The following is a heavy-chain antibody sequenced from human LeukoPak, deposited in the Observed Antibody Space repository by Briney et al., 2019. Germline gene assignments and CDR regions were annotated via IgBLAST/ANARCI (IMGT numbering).Heavy chain of an antibody. D-gene: IGHD6-19*01. V-gene: IGHV1-2*02. J-gene: IGHJ4*02. CDR2: INPNSGGT. CDR3: ARVRPIAVSATWWDY. CDR1: AYTFTYYY. Sequence: ASVTVSFTTSAYTFTYYYMHWVRQAPGQGLEWMGGINPNSGGTHSAQKFQGRGTMTRDTSITTAYMELSRLNSDDTAVYYCARVRPIAVSATWWDYWGQGTLVTVSS.